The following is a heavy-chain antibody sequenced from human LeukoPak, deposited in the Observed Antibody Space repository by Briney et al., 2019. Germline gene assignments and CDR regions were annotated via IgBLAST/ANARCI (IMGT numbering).Heavy chain of an antibody. CDR2: ISYDGSNK. Sequence: GRSLRLSCAASGFTFSSYAMHWVRQAPGKGLEWVAVISYDGSNKYYADSVKGRFTISRDNSKNTLYLQMNSLRAEDTAVYYCARGRVSPFDYWGQGTLVTVSS. V-gene: IGHV3-30-3*01. CDR3: ARGRVSPFDY. D-gene: IGHD3-22*01. J-gene: IGHJ4*02. CDR1: GFTFSSYA.